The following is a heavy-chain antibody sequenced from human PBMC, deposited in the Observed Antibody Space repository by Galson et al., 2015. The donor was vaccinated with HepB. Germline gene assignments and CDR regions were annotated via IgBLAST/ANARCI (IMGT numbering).Heavy chain of an antibody. Sequence: SLRLSCAASGFAFSNYAMTWVRQAPGKGLEWVSSISGTGGITHYADSVKGRFTISRDNTKNTLSVQMNSLRAEDTAVYYCAREVLELQLLPPYNWFDPWGQGTLVTVSS. D-gene: IGHD2-2*01. CDR1: GFAFSNYA. CDR2: ISGTGGIT. J-gene: IGHJ5*02. V-gene: IGHV3-23*01. CDR3: AREVLELQLLPPYNWFDP.